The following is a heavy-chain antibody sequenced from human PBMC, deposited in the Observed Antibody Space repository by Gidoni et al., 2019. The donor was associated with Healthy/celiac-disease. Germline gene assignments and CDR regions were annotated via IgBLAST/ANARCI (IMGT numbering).Heavy chain of an antibody. D-gene: IGHD1-26*01. Sequence: QVQLVESGGGVVQPGRSLRLSCAASGFTFSSYGMHWVRQAPGQGLEWVAVISYDGSNKYYADSVKGRFTISRDNSKNTLYLQMNSLRAEDTAVYYCAKREDPPDYWGQGTLVTVSS. CDR2: ISYDGSNK. CDR1: GFTFSSYG. J-gene: IGHJ4*02. CDR3: AKREDPPDY. V-gene: IGHV3-30*18.